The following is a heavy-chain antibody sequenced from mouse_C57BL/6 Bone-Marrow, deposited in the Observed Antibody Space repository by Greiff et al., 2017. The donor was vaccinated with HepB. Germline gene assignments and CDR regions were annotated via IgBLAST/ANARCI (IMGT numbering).Heavy chain of an antibody. CDR1: GYTFTDYY. CDR2: IFPGSGST. Sequence: VQLQQSGPELVKPGASVKISCKASGYTFTDYYINWVKQRPGQGLEWIGWIFPGSGSTYYNEKFKGKATLTVDKSSSTAYMLLSSLTSEDSAVYFCARRGVTTRAWFAYWGQGTLVTVSA. J-gene: IGHJ3*01. V-gene: IGHV1-75*01. D-gene: IGHD2-2*01. CDR3: ARRGVTTRAWFAY.